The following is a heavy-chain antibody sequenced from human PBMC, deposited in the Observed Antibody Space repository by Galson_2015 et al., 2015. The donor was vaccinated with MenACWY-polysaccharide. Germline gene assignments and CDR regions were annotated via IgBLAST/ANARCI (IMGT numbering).Heavy chain of an antibody. J-gene: IGHJ4*02. V-gene: IGHV1-8*01. CDR3: ARVVRRKYSYSDY. CDR1: GYTFTTYD. D-gene: IGHD5-18*01. CDR2: MNPNSGNA. Sequence: SVKVSCKASGYTFTTYDINWVRQATGQGLEWMGWMNPNSGNAGYAQKFQGRLTMSRDTSTSTAYMELKSLRCEDTAVYYCARVVRRKYSYSDYWGQGTLVTVSS.